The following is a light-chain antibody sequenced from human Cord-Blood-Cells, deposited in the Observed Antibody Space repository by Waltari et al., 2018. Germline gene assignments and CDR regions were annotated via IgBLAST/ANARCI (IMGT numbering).Light chain of an antibody. Sequence: QSALTHPAPASGSPGQSTTISCTGTSSAVSGYNHVSWYQQHPDKAPTLMIYDFSNRPSGASNRFSGSKSGNTASLTISWLQAEDEAEYYCSSYTSSSTLVFGGGTKLTVL. CDR1: SSAVSGYNH. CDR3: SSYTSSSTLV. CDR2: DFS. J-gene: IGLJ2*01. V-gene: IGLV2-14*01.